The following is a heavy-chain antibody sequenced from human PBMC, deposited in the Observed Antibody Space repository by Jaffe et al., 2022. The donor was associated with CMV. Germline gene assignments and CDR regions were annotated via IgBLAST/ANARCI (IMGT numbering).Heavy chain of an antibody. CDR3: ARATPVRRDIVVVVAANFDY. J-gene: IGHJ4*02. D-gene: IGHD2-15*01. V-gene: IGHV5-51*01. CDR1: GYSFTSYW. CDR2: IYPGDSDT. Sequence: EVQLVQSGAEVKKPGESLKISCKGSGYSFTSYWIGWVRQMPGKGLEWMGIIYPGDSDTRYSPSFQGQVTISADKSISTAYLQWSSLKASDTAMYYCARATPVRRDIVVVVAANFDYWGQGTLVTVSS.